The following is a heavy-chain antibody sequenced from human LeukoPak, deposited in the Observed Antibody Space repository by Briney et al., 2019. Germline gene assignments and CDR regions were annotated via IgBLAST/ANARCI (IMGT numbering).Heavy chain of an antibody. CDR3: VRGPTLVGMGYFDY. Sequence: GGSLRLSCAASGFTFSNYEMNWVRQAPGKGLEWVSYISPSGSAIYYADSVKGRFIISRDNAKNSLYLQMKSLRGDDTAVYYCVRGPTLVGMGYFDYRGQGTLVTVSS. V-gene: IGHV3-48*03. CDR1: GFTFSNYE. D-gene: IGHD2-21*01. CDR2: ISPSGSAI. J-gene: IGHJ4*02.